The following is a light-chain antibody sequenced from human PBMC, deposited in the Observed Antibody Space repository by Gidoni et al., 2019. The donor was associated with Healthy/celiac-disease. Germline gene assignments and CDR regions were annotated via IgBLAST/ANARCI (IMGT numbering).Light chain of an antibody. V-gene: IGKV3-11*01. CDR2: DAS. CDR3: QQRSNWPPLYT. Sequence: ELVLTQSPATLSLSPGERATLSCRASQSVSSYFAWYQQKPGQAPRLLIYDASNRATGIPARFSGSGSGTDFTLTISSLEPEDVAVYYCQQRSNWPPLYTFXQXTKLEIK. J-gene: IGKJ2*01. CDR1: QSVSSY.